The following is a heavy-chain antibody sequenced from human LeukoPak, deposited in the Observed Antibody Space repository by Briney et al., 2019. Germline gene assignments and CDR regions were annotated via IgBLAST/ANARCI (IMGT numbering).Heavy chain of an antibody. Sequence: GGSLRLSCAVSGFTFSSYEMNWVRQAPGKGLEWVSYISGSGSAIYYADSVKGRFTISRDNAKNSLYLQMNSLRAEDTAVYYCARANYYDTSGFDYWGQGTLVTVSS. J-gene: IGHJ4*02. D-gene: IGHD3-22*01. CDR3: ARANYYDTSGFDY. V-gene: IGHV3-48*03. CDR2: ISGSGSAI. CDR1: GFTFSSYE.